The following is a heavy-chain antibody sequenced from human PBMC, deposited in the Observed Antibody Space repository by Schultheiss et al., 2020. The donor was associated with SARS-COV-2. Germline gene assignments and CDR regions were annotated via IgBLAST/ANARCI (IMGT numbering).Heavy chain of an antibody. V-gene: IGHV1-3*01. J-gene: IGHJ4*02. CDR3: ARVSRGWYGENDY. Sequence: ASVKVSCKASGYTFTSYAMHWVRQAPGQRLEWMGWINAGNGNTKYSQKFQGRVTITRDTSASTAYMELSSLRSEDTAVYYCARVSRGWYGENDYWGQGTLVTVSS. CDR2: INAGNGNT. D-gene: IGHD6-19*01. CDR1: GYTFTSYA.